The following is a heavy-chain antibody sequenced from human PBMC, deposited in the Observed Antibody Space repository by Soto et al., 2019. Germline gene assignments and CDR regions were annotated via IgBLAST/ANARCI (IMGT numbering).Heavy chain of an antibody. CDR2: IYPYDSDT. Sequence: PGESLKISCNTSGYSFTSYWIGWVRQMPGKGMEWMGNIYPYDSDTRYSPSFQGQVTISADTSINTAYLQWSGLRDSDTAMYFCARNLVGSTRVNFDSWGQGTLVTVSS. D-gene: IGHD2-2*01. CDR1: GYSFTSYW. CDR3: ARNLVGSTRVNFDS. J-gene: IGHJ5*01. V-gene: IGHV5-51*01.